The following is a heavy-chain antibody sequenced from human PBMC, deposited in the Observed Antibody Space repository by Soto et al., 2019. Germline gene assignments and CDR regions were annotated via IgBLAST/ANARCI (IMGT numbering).Heavy chain of an antibody. J-gene: IGHJ4*02. CDR2: ISYDGSNK. CDR1: GFTFSSYG. Sequence: GGSLRLSCAASGFTFSSYGMHWVRQAPGKGLEWVAVISYDGSNKYYADSVKGRFTISRDNSKNTLYLQMNSLRAEDTAVYYCAKGGPRGRKRSGPGSGAAAGTDYWGQGTLVTVSS. V-gene: IGHV3-30*18. CDR3: AKGGPRGRKRSGPGSGAAAGTDY. D-gene: IGHD6-13*01.